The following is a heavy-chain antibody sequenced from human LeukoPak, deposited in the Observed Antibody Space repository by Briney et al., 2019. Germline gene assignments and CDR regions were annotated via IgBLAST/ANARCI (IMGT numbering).Heavy chain of an antibody. CDR2: IWYDGRTK. V-gene: IGHV3-33*01. CDR1: GFIFSNCG. J-gene: IGHJ4*02. CDR3: AREWGRIAVAGGPGY. D-gene: IGHD6-19*01. Sequence: GGSLRLSCEVSGFIFSNCGMHWVRQAPGQGLEWVALIWYDGRTKFHADSVRGRFTISRDNSANTLYLQMSSLRVEDTAVYYCAREWGRIAVAGGPGYWGQGALVTVSS.